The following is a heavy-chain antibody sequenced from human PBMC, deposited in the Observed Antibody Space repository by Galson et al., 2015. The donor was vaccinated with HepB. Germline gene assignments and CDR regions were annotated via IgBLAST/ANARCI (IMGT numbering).Heavy chain of an antibody. D-gene: IGHD3-3*01. CDR1: GYTFTSYD. V-gene: IGHV1-8*01. CDR3: ARGHYDFWSGYPPEVRYFDL. J-gene: IGHJ2*01. Sequence: SVKVSCKASGYTFTSYDINWVRQATGQGLEWMGWMNPNSGNTGYAQKFQGRVTMTRNTSISTAYMELSSLRSEDTAVYYCARGHYDFWSGYPPEVRYFDLWGRGTLVTVSS. CDR2: MNPNSGNT.